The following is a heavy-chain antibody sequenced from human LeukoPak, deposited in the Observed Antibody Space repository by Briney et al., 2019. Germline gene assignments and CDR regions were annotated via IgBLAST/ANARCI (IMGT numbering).Heavy chain of an antibody. Sequence: GGSLRLSCGASGFVFDDYDMHWVRQAPGKGLEWVAFIRSDGYHTYYTDSVKGRFIITRDNFKNTLYLQMNSLRLEYMAVYYCAKPSGSGVDYWGRGTRVTVSS. V-gene: IGHV3-30*02. CDR1: GFVFDDYD. J-gene: IGHJ4*02. CDR3: AKPSGSGVDY. D-gene: IGHD1-26*01. CDR2: IRSDGYHT.